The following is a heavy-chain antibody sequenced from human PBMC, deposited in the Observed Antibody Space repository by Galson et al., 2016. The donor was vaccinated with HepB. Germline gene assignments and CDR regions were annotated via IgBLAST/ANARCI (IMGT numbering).Heavy chain of an antibody. CDR3: ARGPPNPAF. CDR1: GSTFDVHW. V-gene: IGHV3-7*03. CDR2: IKEDENEE. Sequence: SLRLSCAVSGSTFDVHWLSWVRQAPGKGLEWVANIKEDENEEYYVDSVKGRFTISRDNAKNSVYLQMNNLRGEDTAIYYCARGPPNPAFWGRGTLVTVSS. J-gene: IGHJ4*02.